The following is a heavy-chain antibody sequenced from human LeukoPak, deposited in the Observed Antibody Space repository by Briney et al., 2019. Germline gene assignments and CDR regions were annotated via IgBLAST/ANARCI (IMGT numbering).Heavy chain of an antibody. V-gene: IGHV7-4-1*02. D-gene: IGHD1-1*01. CDR1: GYSLRNYA. Sequence: ASVKVSCKASGYSLRNYAMNWVRQAPGQGLEWMGWINTKNGNPEYAQGFSGRFVFSLDTSVSTTYLQITSLKAKDTAVYYCVRGLENDGRIGLWGLGTLVTVSS. CDR3: VRGLENDGRIGL. J-gene: IGHJ2*01. CDR2: INTKNGNP.